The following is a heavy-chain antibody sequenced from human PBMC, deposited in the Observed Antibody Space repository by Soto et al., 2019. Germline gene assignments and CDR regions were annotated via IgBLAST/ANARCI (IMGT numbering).Heavy chain of an antibody. CDR2: IFSNDEK. D-gene: IGHD3-22*01. J-gene: IGHJ3*02. CDR1: GFSLSNARMG. Sequence: QVTLKESGPVLVKPTETLTLTCTVSGFSLSNARMGVSWIRQPHGKALEWLAHIFSNDEKSYSTSLKSRLTISKDTSKGQVVLTLTNMDPVDTASYYCARTAMIVVATAAFDIWGQGTMVTVSS. V-gene: IGHV2-26*01. CDR3: ARTAMIVVATAAFDI.